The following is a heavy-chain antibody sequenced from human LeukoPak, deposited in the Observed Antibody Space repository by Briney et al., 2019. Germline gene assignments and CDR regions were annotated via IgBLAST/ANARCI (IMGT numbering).Heavy chain of an antibody. Sequence: GVSLTLSCAASGFTFSSYAMSWARQARGGGLVGVSAFSGSDGSTYYADSVKGRFTTSSDNSKNTLYLQMNSLRAEDTAVYYCAKDSGQQLDEGWFDPWGQGTLVTVSS. CDR2: FSGSDGST. CDR1: GFTFSSYA. D-gene: IGHD6-13*01. J-gene: IGHJ5*02. CDR3: AKDSGQQLDEGWFDP. V-gene: IGHV3-23*01.